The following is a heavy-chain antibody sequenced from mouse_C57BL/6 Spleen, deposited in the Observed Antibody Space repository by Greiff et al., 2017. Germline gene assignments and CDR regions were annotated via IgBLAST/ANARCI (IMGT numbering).Heavy chain of an antibody. CDR1: GYTFTSYW. J-gene: IGHJ3*01. CDR3: ARVFYDGYPWFAY. D-gene: IGHD2-3*01. Sequence: QVQLQQPGAELVRPGSSVKLSCKASGYTFTSYWMHWVKQRPIQGLEWIGNIDPSDSETHYNQKFKDKATLTVDKSSSTAYMQLSSLTSEDSAVYYCARVFYDGYPWFAYWGQGTLVTVSA. V-gene: IGHV1-52*01. CDR2: IDPSDSET.